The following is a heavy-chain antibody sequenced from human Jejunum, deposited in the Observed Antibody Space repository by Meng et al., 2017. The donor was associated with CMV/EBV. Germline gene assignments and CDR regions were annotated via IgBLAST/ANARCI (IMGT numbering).Heavy chain of an antibody. J-gene: IGHJ4*02. CDR1: GFPVDDYA. V-gene: IGHV3-43D*03. CDR2: ITWGGGT. D-gene: IGHD3-3*01. Sequence: SGFPVDDYAMHWVRQVPGKGLEWVSHITWGGGTSYTDSVEGRFTISRDNSKNSLYLQMNSLRTEDTALYFCAKPLSPYDFWSGTDYWGQGTLVTVSS. CDR3: AKPLSPYDFWSGTDY.